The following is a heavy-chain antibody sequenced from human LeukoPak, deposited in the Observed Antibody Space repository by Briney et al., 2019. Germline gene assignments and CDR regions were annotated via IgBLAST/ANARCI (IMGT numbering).Heavy chain of an antibody. Sequence: GGSLRLSCVASGFSLSYYGMHWVRLAPGKGLDWVAFIRYDGTNEYYADSVKGRFTITRDNSENTLYLLMNSLRAEDTALYYCAKGLHSSSWNDPFDIWGQGTMVTVSS. D-gene: IGHD6-13*01. CDR3: AKGLHSSSWNDPFDI. V-gene: IGHV3-30*02. CDR1: GFSLSYYG. J-gene: IGHJ3*02. CDR2: IRYDGTNE.